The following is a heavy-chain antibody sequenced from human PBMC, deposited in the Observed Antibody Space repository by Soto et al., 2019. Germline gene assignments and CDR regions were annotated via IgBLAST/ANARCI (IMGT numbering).Heavy chain of an antibody. Sequence: QVQLQESGPGLVKPSQTLSLTCTVSGDSISSADYYWSWIRQPPGQGLEWIGYVYHSGSTYYNPSLKRRVTMSNDTPKNRSPVKLSPVTAAEPAGNYGARELSPPLFDYWGQGTLVTVSS. CDR1: GDSISSADYY. CDR3: ARELSPPLFDY. J-gene: IGHJ4*02. CDR2: VYHSGST. D-gene: IGHD2-15*01. V-gene: IGHV4-30-4*01.